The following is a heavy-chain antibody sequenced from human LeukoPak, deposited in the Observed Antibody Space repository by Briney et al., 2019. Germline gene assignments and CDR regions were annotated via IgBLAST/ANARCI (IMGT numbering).Heavy chain of an antibody. CDR3: ARDNYGDYPYNWFDP. CDR2: ISSSSSYI. CDR1: GLTFSSYS. Sequence: PGGSLRLSCAASGLTFSSYSMNWVRQAPGKGLEWVSSISSSSSYIYYVDSVKGRFTISRDNAKNSLYLQMNSLRAEDTAVYYCARDNYGDYPYNWFDPWGQGTLVTVSS. J-gene: IGHJ5*02. D-gene: IGHD4-17*01. V-gene: IGHV3-21*01.